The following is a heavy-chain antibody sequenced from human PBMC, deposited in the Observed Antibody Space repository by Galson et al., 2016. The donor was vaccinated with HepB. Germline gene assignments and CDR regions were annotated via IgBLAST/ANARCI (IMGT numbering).Heavy chain of an antibody. CDR2: VYYSGST. V-gene: IGHV4-59*01. D-gene: IGHD6-13*01. Sequence: SETLSLTCTVSVGSISTYYWSLIRQPPGKGLEWIGYVYYSGSTRYNPSLKSRVTISVDTSKNHFSRKLTSVTAADTAVYYCARDSSIWFRGAFDIWGQGTMVTVSS. CDR3: ARDSSIWFRGAFDI. CDR1: VGSISTYY. J-gene: IGHJ3*02.